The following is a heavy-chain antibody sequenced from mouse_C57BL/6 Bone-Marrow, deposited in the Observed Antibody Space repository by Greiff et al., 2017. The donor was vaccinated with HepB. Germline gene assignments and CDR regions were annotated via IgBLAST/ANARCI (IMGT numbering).Heavy chain of an antibody. V-gene: IGHV1-63*01. CDR2: IYPGGGYT. CDR1: GYTFTNYW. D-gene: IGHD2-4*01. Sequence: VKLMESGAELVRPGTSVKMSCKASGYTFTNYWIGWAKQRPGHGLEWIGDIYPGGGYTNYNEKFKGKATLTADKSSSTAYMQFSSLTSEDSAIYYCARKGPYDYENWYFDVWGTGTTVTVSS. CDR3: ARKGPYDYENWYFDV. J-gene: IGHJ1*03.